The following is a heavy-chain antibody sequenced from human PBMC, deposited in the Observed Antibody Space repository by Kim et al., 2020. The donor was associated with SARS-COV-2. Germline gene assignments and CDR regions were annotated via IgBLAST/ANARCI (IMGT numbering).Heavy chain of an antibody. CDR1: GFTFSSYG. D-gene: IGHD1-26*01. Sequence: EGSLRLSCAASGFTFSSYGMHWVRQAPGKGLEWVAVISYDGSNKYYADSVKGRFTISRDNSKNTLYLQMNSLRAEDTAVYYCAKDLLYSGSYYYYYGMDVWGQGTTVTVSS. J-gene: IGHJ6*02. CDR3: AKDLLYSGSYYYYYGMDV. CDR2: ISYDGSNK. V-gene: IGHV3-30*18.